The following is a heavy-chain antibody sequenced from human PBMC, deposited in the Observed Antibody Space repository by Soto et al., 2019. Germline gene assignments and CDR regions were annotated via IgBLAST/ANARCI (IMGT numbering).Heavy chain of an antibody. D-gene: IGHD3-22*01. CDR3: AKDPAPQDYYDSSGYWGVSDFEVDY. J-gene: IGHJ4*02. CDR1: GFTFSSYA. CDR2: ISGSGGST. Sequence: GGSLRLSCAASGFTFSSYAMSWVRQAPGKGLEWVSAISGSGGSTYYADSVKGRFTISRDNSKNTLYLQMNSLRAEDTAVYYSAKDPAPQDYYDSSGYWGVSDFEVDYWGQGTLVTVSS. V-gene: IGHV3-23*01.